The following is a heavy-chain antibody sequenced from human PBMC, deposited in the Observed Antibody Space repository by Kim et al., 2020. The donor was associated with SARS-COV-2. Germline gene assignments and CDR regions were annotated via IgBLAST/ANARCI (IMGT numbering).Heavy chain of an antibody. J-gene: IGHJ3*02. CDR3: ARDRRYYGSGSYYRSDAFDI. CDR2: INPNSGGT. Sequence: ASVKVSCKASGYTFTGYYMHWVRQAPGQGLEWMGRINPNSGGTNYAQKFQGRVTMTRDTSISTAYMELSRLRSDDTAVYYCARDRRYYGSGSYYRSDAFDIWGQGTMVTVSS. V-gene: IGHV1-2*06. D-gene: IGHD3-10*01. CDR1: GYTFTGYY.